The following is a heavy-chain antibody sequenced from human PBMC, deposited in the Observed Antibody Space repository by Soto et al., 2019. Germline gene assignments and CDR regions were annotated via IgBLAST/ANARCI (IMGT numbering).Heavy chain of an antibody. CDR2: ISAYNGNT. CDR3: ARVSIAAAGSYYYYGMDV. Sequence: ASVKVSCKASGYTFTSYGISWARQAPGQGLEWMGWISAYNGNTNYAQKLQGRVTMTTDTSTSTAYMELRSLRSDDTAVYYCARVSIAAAGSYYYYGMDVWGQGTTVTVSS. V-gene: IGHV1-18*04. J-gene: IGHJ6*02. CDR1: GYTFTSYG. D-gene: IGHD6-13*01.